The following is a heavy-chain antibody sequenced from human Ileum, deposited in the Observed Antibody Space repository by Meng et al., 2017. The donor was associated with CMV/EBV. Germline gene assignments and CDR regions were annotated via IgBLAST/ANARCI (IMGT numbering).Heavy chain of an antibody. D-gene: IGHD1-26*01. CDR3: ARGVRVGTSREFYFDY. Sequence: VQPGPAGAEGRQPGTSVTVSSKASGYSFSGYYIQWVRQSPGPGPEWMGWINPKSGRANTAQKFPGSVTLTRDTSISTANMELRSPRSDDTAVYYCARGVRVGTSREFYFDYWGPGPLVTVS. CDR1: GYSFSGYY. CDR2: INPKSGRA. V-gene: IGHV1-2*02. J-gene: IGHJ4*02.